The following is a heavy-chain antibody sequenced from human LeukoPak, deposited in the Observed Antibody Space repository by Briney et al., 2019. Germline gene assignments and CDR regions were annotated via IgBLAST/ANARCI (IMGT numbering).Heavy chain of an antibody. Sequence: GGSLRLSCAASGFTFSNYAMTWVRQAPGKGLEWVSGISGGGGNTYYADSVRGRFTISRDNSKKTVHLQMSSLRAEDTAVYYCAKGGRDTGGNWFDPWGQGTLVTVSS. V-gene: IGHV3-23*01. D-gene: IGHD2-8*02. CDR1: GFTFSNYA. J-gene: IGHJ5*02. CDR2: ISGGGGNT. CDR3: AKGGRDTGGNWFDP.